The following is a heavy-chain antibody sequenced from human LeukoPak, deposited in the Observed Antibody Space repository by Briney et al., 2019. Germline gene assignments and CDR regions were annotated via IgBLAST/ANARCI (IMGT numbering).Heavy chain of an antibody. CDR1: GGSISSGDYY. Sequence: SETLSLTSTVYGGSISSGDYYWSWIRQPPGKGLEWIGYIYYSGSTYYNPSLKSRVTISVDTSKNQFSLKLSSVTAADTAVYYCARARAFDIWGQGTKVTVSS. J-gene: IGHJ3*02. CDR3: ARARAFDI. CDR2: IYYSGST. V-gene: IGHV4-30-4*01.